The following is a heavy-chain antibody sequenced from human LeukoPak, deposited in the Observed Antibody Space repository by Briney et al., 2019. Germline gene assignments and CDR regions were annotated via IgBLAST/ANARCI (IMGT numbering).Heavy chain of an antibody. D-gene: IGHD3-10*01. CDR1: GFTFSSCA. CDR2: ISGSGGST. Sequence: GGSLRLSCAASGFTFSSCAMSWVRQASGKGLEWVSAISGSGGSTYYADSVKGRFTISRDNSKNTLYLQMNSLRAEDTAVYYCARDLITMVRGVNHAFDYWGQGTLVTVSS. V-gene: IGHV3-23*01. CDR3: ARDLITMVRGVNHAFDY. J-gene: IGHJ4*02.